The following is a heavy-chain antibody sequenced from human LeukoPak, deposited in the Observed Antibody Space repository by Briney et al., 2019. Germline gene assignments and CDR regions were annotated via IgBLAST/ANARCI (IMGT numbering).Heavy chain of an antibody. J-gene: IGHJ4*02. V-gene: IGHV3-7*03. D-gene: IGHD3/OR15-3a*01. CDR3: ARDQDWAFDY. CDR1: GFTLSTYW. Sequence: GGSLRLSCAASGFTLSTYWMTWVRQAPGKGLEWVANIKEDGSDKHYVESVKGRFTISRDNAENTLYLQINSVGADDTAVYYCARDQDWAFDYWGQGTLVTVSS. CDR2: IKEDGSDK.